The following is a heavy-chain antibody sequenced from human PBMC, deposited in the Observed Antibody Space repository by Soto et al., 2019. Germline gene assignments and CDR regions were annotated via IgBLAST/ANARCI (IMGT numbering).Heavy chain of an antibody. J-gene: IGHJ6*02. V-gene: IGHV3-13*01. CDR1: GFTFSSYD. D-gene: IGHD3-3*01. CDR2: IGTAGDT. Sequence: GGSLRLSCAASGFTFSSYDMHWVRQATGKGLEWVSAIGTAGDTYYPGSVKGRFTISRENAKNSLYLQMNSLRAEDTAVYYCAREVPDFWSGYPYYYYGMDVWGQGTTVTVSS. CDR3: AREVPDFWSGYPYYYYGMDV.